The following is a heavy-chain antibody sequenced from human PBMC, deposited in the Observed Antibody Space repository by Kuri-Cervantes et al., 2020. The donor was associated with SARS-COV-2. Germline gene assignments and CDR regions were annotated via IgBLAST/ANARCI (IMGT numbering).Heavy chain of an antibody. Sequence: ESLKISCTVSGGSISSSSYYWGWIRQPPGKGLEWIGSIYYSGSTYYNPSLKSRVTISVDTSKNQFSLKLSSATAADTAVYYCARNGEIISSSSYFDYWGRGTLVTVSS. J-gene: IGHJ4*02. V-gene: IGHV4-39*07. CDR3: ARNGEIISSSSYFDY. CDR1: GGSISSSSYY. CDR2: IYYSGST. D-gene: IGHD6-6*01.